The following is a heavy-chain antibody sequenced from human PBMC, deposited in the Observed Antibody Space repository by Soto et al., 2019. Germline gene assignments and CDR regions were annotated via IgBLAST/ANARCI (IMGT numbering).Heavy chain of an antibody. Sequence: NPGGSLRLSCAASGFTFSNAWMSWVRQAPGKGLEWVGRIKIKTDGGTTDYAAPVKGRFTISRDDSKNTLYLQMNSLKTEDTAVYYCTTDQSTGMDVWGQGSTVTVSS. V-gene: IGHV3-15*01. CDR1: GFTFSNAW. J-gene: IGHJ6*02. CDR3: TTDQSTGMDV. CDR2: IKIKTDGGTT.